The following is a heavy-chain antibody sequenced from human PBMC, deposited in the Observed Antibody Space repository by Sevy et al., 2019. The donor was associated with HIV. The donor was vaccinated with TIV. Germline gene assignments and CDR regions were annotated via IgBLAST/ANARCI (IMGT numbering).Heavy chain of an antibody. J-gene: IGHJ4*02. CDR2: MKEDGSDK. Sequence: EGSLRLSCAASGFSFSVYWMSWVRQAPGKGLEWVATMKEDGSDKDYVDSVKGRFTISRDNAKNSLYLQMNSLRAEDTAVYYCVREGVGGYSYSLDCWGQGTLVTVSS. CDR3: VREGVGGYSYSLDC. CDR1: GFSFSVYW. D-gene: IGHD5-18*01. V-gene: IGHV3-7*01.